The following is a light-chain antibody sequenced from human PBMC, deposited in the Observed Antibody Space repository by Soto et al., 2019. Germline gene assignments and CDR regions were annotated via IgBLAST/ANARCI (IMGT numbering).Light chain of an antibody. J-gene: IGKJ3*01. CDR1: QSVSSSY. Sequence: EIVLTQSPGTLSLSPGERVTLSWSASQSVSSSYLAWYQQKPGQAPRLLIYGASSRATGIPDRFSGSGSGTDFTLTISRLEPEDFAVYYCQQYGSSSLTFGPGTKVDIK. V-gene: IGKV3-20*01. CDR2: GAS. CDR3: QQYGSSSLT.